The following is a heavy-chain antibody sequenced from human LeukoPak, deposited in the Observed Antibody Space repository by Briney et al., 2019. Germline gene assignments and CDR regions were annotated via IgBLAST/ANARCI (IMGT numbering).Heavy chain of an antibody. CDR2: ISGGAVST. J-gene: IGHJ4*02. D-gene: IGHD2-2*02. Sequence: GGSLRLSCAASGFTFTSYGMSWVRQAPGKGLEWVSGISGGAVSTNYADSVKGRFTISRDNSKNTLYLQMNSLRTDDTAVYYCAKRGLLGYRGQGTLVTVSS. CDR1: GFTFTSYG. CDR3: AKRGLLGY. V-gene: IGHV3-23*01.